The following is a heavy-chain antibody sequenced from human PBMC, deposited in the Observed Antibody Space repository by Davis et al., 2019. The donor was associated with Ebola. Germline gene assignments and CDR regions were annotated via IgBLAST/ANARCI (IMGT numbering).Heavy chain of an antibody. D-gene: IGHD1-26*01. Sequence: MPSETLSLTCTVASGSVNSNVYSWNWIRQSPEKGLEWIGFIYNRGTTNYNPSLNSRVTISKDTSRNQFSLELGSVTAADTAVYYCAALFSGSYLAYVDVWGKGTTVTVSS. CDR1: SGSVNSNVYS. V-gene: IGHV4-61*08. CDR2: IYNRGTT. CDR3: AALFSGSYLAYVDV. J-gene: IGHJ6*03.